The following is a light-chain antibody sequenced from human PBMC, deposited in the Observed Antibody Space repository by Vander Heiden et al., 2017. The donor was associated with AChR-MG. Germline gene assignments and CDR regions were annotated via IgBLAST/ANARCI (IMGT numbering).Light chain of an antibody. CDR1: SSNIGAGSD. CDR2: GNI. CDR3: QSYDNSLSGLV. V-gene: IGLV1-40*01. Sequence: QSALTQPPSVSGAPGQRVTISCTGSSSNIGAGSDVHWYQQLPGTAPKVLIFGNINRPSGVPDRFSGSKSGTSASLAITGLQAEDEADYFCQSYDNSLSGLVFGGGTQLA. J-gene: IGLJ3*02.